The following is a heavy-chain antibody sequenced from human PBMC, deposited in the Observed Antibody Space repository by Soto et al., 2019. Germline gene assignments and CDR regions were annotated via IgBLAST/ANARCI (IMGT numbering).Heavy chain of an antibody. J-gene: IGHJ3*02. CDR1: GGSISSSSYY. D-gene: IGHD5-12*01. Sequence: SETLSLTCTVSGGSISSSSYYWGWIRQPPGKGLEWIGIIYYSGSTYYNPSLKSRVTISVDTSKNQFSLKLSSVTAADTAVYYCARRGGEATNAFEIWGQGTMVTGSS. CDR2: IYYSGST. CDR3: ARRGGEATNAFEI. V-gene: IGHV4-39*01.